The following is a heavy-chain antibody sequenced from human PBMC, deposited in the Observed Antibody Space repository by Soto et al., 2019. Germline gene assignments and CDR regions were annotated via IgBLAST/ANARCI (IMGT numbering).Heavy chain of an antibody. CDR3: TADYGDYMD. V-gene: IGHV3-15*01. CDR2: INSKTDGGAT. CDR1: GFSFSNAG. Sequence: EVQLVESGGGLVKPGGSLRLSCAASGFSFSNAGMSWVRQAPGKGLEWVGRINSKTDGGATDYAAPVKGRFTISKDDSKNTLYLQMNSLKTEYTAMYYCTADYGDYMDWGQGTLVTVSS. J-gene: IGHJ4*02. D-gene: IGHD4-17*01.